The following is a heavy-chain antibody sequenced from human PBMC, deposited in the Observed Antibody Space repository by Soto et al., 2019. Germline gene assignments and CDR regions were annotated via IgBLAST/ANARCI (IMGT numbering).Heavy chain of an antibody. J-gene: IGHJ6*02. CDR2: INPNSGGT. D-gene: IGHD6-19*01. Sequence: GASVKVSCKASGYTFTGYYMHWVRQAPGQGLEWMGWINPNSGGTNYAQKFQGWVTMTRDTSISTAYMELSRLRSDDTAVYYCARVPSRIAVAGKTLPPYYYYGMDVWGQGTTVTVSS. CDR3: ARVPSRIAVAGKTLPPYYYYGMDV. CDR1: GYTFTGYY. V-gene: IGHV1-2*04.